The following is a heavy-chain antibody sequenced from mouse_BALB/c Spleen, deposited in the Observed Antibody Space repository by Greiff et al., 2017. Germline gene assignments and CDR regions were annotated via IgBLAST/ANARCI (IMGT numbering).Heavy chain of an antibody. D-gene: IGHD4-1*01. V-gene: IGHV5-15*02. CDR1: GFTFSDYG. CDR3: ARSWDDYAMDY. CDR2: ISNLAYSI. J-gene: IGHJ4*01. Sequence: EVNVVESGGGLVQPGGSRKLSCAASGFTFSDYGMAWVRQAPGKGPEWVAFISNLAYSIYYADTVTGRFTISRENAKNTLYLEMSSLRSEDTAMYYCARSWDDYAMDYWGQGTSVTVSS.